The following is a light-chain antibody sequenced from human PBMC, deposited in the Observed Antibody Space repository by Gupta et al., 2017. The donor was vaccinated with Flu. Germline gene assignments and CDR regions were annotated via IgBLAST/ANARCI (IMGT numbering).Light chain of an antibody. J-gene: IGLJ1*01. CDR3: SSDTTSSTYV. Sequence: SALTQPPSVSESPGQSVTIPCAGTSSDVGTYNRDSWYQQPPGTALKLVIYEVSHRPSGVPDRFSGSKSGNTASLTSSGLQGEDEADYYRSSDTTSSTYVFGTGTKVTVL. CDR2: EVS. CDR1: SSDVGTYNR. V-gene: IGLV2-18*02.